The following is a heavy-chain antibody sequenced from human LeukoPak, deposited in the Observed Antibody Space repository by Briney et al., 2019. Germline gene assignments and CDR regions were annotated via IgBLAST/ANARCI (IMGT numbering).Heavy chain of an antibody. D-gene: IGHD3-3*01. CDR1: GGSISSYY. CDR2: INHSGST. Sequence: SETLSLTCTVSGGSISSYYWSWIRQPPGKGLEWIGEINHSGSTNYNPSLKSRVTISVDTSKNQFSLKLSSLTAADTAVYYCARNGPTYYDFWSGREIDYWGQGTLVTVSS. J-gene: IGHJ4*02. V-gene: IGHV4-34*01. CDR3: ARNGPTYYDFWSGREIDY.